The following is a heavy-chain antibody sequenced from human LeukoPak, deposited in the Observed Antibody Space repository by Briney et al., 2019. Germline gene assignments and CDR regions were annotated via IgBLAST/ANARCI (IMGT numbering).Heavy chain of an antibody. D-gene: IGHD5-18*01. J-gene: IGHJ5*02. CDR1: GYTFTAYY. Sequence: VSVTVSCKPSGYTFTAYYMHWVRQAPGQGLEWMGWINPNSGGSNYAQKFQGRVTMTRDTSISTAYMELSRLRSDDTAVYYCARDVGDTGNWFDPWGQGTLVT. V-gene: IGHV1-2*02. CDR2: INPNSGGS. CDR3: ARDVGDTGNWFDP.